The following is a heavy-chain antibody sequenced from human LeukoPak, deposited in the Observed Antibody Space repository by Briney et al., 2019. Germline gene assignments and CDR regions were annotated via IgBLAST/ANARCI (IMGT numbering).Heavy chain of an antibody. V-gene: IGHV1-18*01. Sequence: ASVKVSCKASGYTFTSYGLSWVRQAPGQGLEWLGWISAYNGNTNYAQKFQGRVTMTTDTSTSTAYMELSSLRSEDTAVYYCARDLSGDHAGGVWGQGTLVTVSS. CDR3: ARDLSGDHAGGV. CDR1: GYTFTSYG. CDR2: ISAYNGNT. J-gene: IGHJ4*02. D-gene: IGHD3-16*01.